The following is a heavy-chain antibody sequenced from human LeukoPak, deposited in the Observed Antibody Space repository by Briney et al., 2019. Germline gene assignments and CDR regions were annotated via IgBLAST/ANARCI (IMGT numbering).Heavy chain of an antibody. D-gene: IGHD3-9*01. Sequence: GGSLRLSCAASGFTFSNYSMNWVRQAPGKGLEWVAVISYDGSNRYYADSVKGRFTVSRDDSKNTLYLQMNSLRPEDTAVYYCAKDGASGRNFDWLLDTWGQGTLVIVSS. CDR1: GFTFSNYS. CDR2: ISYDGSNR. CDR3: AKDGASGRNFDWLLDT. J-gene: IGHJ4*02. V-gene: IGHV3-30*18.